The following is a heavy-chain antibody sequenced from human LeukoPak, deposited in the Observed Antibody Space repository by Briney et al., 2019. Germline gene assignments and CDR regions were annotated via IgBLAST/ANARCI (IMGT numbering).Heavy chain of an antibody. CDR3: ARDGYCSSTSCYASGWFDP. V-gene: IGHV1-2*02. J-gene: IGHJ5*02. Sequence: ASVKVSCKVSGYTLTELSMHWVRQAPGQGLEWMGWINPNSGGTNYAQKFQGRVTMTRDTSISTAYMELSRLRSDDTAVYYCARDGYCSSTSCYASGWFDPWGQGTLVTVSS. CDR1: GYTLTELS. CDR2: INPNSGGT. D-gene: IGHD2-2*01.